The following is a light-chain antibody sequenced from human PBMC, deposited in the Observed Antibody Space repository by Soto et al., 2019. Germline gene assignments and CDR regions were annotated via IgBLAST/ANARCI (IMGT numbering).Light chain of an antibody. Sequence: DIQMPQSPSSLSASVGDRVTITCRASQRISSYLNWYQQKPGKAPKLLIYAASSLQSGVPSRFSGSGSGTDFTLTISSLQPEDFATYYCQQSYSTPSSYGQGTKLEIK. CDR3: QQSYSTPSS. CDR2: AAS. J-gene: IGKJ2*01. V-gene: IGKV1-39*01. CDR1: QRISSY.